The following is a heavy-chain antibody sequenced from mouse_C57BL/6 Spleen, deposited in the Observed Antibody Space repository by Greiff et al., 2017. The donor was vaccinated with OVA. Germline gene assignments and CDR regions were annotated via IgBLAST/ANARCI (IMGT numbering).Heavy chain of an antibody. Sequence: VQLKESGAELVKPGASVKISCKASGYAFSSYWMNWVKQRPGKGLEWIGQIYPGDGDTNYNGKFKGKATLTADKSSSTAYMQLSSLTSEDSAVYFCARDYSNWYFDVWGTGTTVTVSS. CDR3: ARDYSNWYFDV. CDR1: GYAFSSYW. J-gene: IGHJ1*03. V-gene: IGHV1-80*01. CDR2: IYPGDGDT. D-gene: IGHD2-5*01.